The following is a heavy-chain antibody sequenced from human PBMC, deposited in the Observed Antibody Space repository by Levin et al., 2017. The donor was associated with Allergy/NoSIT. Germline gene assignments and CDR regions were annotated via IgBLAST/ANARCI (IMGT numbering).Heavy chain of an antibody. CDR2: INYSGTT. Sequence: SETLSLTCTVSGGFISSNNYYWGWIRQPPGKGLEWLASINYSGTTFYNPSLKSRLTISVDTSKNQFSLKVSSVTAADTAVYYCARDIPSGYHDYWGQGAPVTVSS. D-gene: IGHD3-22*01. V-gene: IGHV4-39*07. CDR3: ARDIPSGYHDY. J-gene: IGHJ4*02. CDR1: GGFISSNNYY.